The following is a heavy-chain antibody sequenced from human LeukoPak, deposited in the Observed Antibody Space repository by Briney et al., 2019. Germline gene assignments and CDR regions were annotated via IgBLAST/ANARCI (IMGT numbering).Heavy chain of an antibody. CDR2: IYSGGST. J-gene: IGHJ4*02. D-gene: IGHD3-16*01. CDR1: GFTVSSNY. V-gene: IGHV3-66*01. Sequence: AGGSLRLSCAASGFTVSSNYMSWVRQAPGKGLEWVSVIYSGGSTYYADSVKGRFTISRDNSKNTLYLQMNSLRAEDTAVYYCAKDALGGNERIDYWGQGTLVTVSS. CDR3: AKDALGGNERIDY.